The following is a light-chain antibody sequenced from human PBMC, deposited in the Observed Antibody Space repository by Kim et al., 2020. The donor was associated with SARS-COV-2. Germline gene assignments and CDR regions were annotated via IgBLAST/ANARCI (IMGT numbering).Light chain of an antibody. CDR3: QSYAGNNVI. CDR1: MGSIASTY. J-gene: IGLJ2*01. Sequence: GKTVTISCTGSMGSIASTYVQWYAQRPGSVPTIVIYEDDQRPSGAPDRFSGAIDSSSNSASLTISGLKTEDEADYYCQSYAGNNVIFGGGTQLTVL. CDR2: EDD. V-gene: IGLV6-57*02.